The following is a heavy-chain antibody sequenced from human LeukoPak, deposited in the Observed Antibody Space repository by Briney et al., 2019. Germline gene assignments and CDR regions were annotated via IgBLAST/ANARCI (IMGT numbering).Heavy chain of an antibody. CDR1: GYTFTSYG. CDR2: ISAYNGNT. Sequence: ASVKVSCKASGYTFTSYGISWVPQAPGQGLEWMGWISAYNGNTNYAQKLQGRVTMTTDTSTSTAYMELRSLRSDDTAVYYCARDGITYYYDSSGQRRYFDYWGQGTLVTVSS. V-gene: IGHV1-18*01. D-gene: IGHD3-22*01. J-gene: IGHJ4*02. CDR3: ARDGITYYYDSSGQRRYFDY.